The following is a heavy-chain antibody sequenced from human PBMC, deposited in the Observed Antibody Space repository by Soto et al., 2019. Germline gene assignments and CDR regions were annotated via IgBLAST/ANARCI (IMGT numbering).Heavy chain of an antibody. Sequence: PSETLSLTCTVSGGSISSGDYYWSWIRQPPGKGLEWIGYIYYSGSTYYNPSLKSRVTISVDTSKNQFSLKLSSVTAADTAVYYCARVVHYYGSGSYYWFDPWGQGTLVTVSS. CDR3: ARVVHYYGSGSYYWFDP. J-gene: IGHJ5*02. V-gene: IGHV4-30-4*01. D-gene: IGHD3-10*01. CDR1: GGSISSGDYY. CDR2: IYYSGST.